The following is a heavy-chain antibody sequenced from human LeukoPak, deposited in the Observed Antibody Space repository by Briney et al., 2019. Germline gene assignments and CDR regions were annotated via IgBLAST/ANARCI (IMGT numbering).Heavy chain of an antibody. CDR1: GGSISSYY. V-gene: IGHV4-59*01. CDR2: IYYSGST. CDR3: ARYGSGLYYYYCMDV. D-gene: IGHD3-10*01. J-gene: IGHJ6*03. Sequence: SETLSLTCTVSGGSISSYYWSWIRQPPGKGLEWIGYIYYSGSTNYNPSLKSRVTISVDTSKNQFSLKLSSVTAADTAVYYCARYGSGLYYYYCMDVWGKGTTVTVSS.